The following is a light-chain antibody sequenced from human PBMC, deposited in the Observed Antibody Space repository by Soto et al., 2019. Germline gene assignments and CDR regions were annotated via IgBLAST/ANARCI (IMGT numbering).Light chain of an antibody. CDR1: PSVLTY. J-gene: IGKJ1*01. CDR3: QQRERT. Sequence: VLTQSPATPSLSPGERATLSCRASPSVLTYIAWYQQKPGQAPRLLIYEASKRATGVPARFSGRGSGTDFTLTISSLKTEDFAVYFCQQRERTFGQGTKV. V-gene: IGKV3-11*01. CDR2: EAS.